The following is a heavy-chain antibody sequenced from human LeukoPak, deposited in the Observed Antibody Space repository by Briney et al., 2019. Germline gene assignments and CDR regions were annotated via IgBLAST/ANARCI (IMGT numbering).Heavy chain of an antibody. V-gene: IGHV3-30-3*01. D-gene: IGHD6-19*01. Sequence: GRSLRLSCAASGFTFSSYAMPWVRQAPGKGLEWVAVISYDGSNKYYADSVKGRFTISRDNSKNTLYLQMNSLRAEDTAVYYCARGGAVAVLYYFDYWGQGTLVTVSS. J-gene: IGHJ4*02. CDR2: ISYDGSNK. CDR3: ARGGAVAVLYYFDY. CDR1: GFTFSSYA.